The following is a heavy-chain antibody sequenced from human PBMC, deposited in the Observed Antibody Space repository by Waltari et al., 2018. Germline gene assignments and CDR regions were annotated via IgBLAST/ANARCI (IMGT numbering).Heavy chain of an antibody. Sequence: QLVQSGGGLVQPGGSRRLSCVASGFMFKHLWMLWARQAPGKGLQWVAKIHPEGTVTYYVDSVKGRFTVSRDNARNSLFLQMTSLTTDDTAIYYCARDNTFYSDDLWGQGTLVTVSS. V-gene: IGHV3-7*01. CDR2: IHPEGTVT. CDR3: ARDNTFYSDDL. CDR1: GFMFKHLW. J-gene: IGHJ5*02. D-gene: IGHD2-2*02.